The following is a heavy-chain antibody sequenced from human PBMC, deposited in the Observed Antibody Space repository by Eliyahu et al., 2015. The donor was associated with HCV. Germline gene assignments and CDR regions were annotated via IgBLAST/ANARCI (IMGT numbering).Heavy chain of an antibody. D-gene: IGHD5-18*01. CDR2: IWYDGSNK. V-gene: IGHV3-33*01. Sequence: QVQLVESGGGVVQPGRSLRLSCAASGFXFXSXGMHWVRQAPGKGLEGVAVIWYDGSNKYYADSVKGRFTISRDNSKNTLYLQMNSLRAEDTAVYYCLIIHDLDSNVDTAMVKNRPFDYWGQGTLVTVSS. CDR1: GFXFXSXG. J-gene: IGHJ4*02. CDR3: LIIHDLDSNVDTAMVKNRPFDY.